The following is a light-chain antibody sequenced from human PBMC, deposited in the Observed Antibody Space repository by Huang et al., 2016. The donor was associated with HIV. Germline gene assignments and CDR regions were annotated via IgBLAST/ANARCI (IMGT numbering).Light chain of an antibody. V-gene: IGKV3-11*01. J-gene: IGKJ2*01. Sequence: EIVLTQSPAILSLSPGESATLSCTTSQSVFTYLAWYQQRPGQAPRLLIYGASNRATGIPARFSGSGSGTDFTLTISSLEPEDFAIYYCQQRSAWPRTFGQGTKLEI. CDR2: GAS. CDR1: QSVFTY. CDR3: QQRSAWPRT.